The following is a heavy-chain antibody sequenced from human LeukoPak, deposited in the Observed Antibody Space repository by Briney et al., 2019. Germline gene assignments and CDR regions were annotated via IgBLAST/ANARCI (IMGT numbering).Heavy chain of an antibody. CDR3: TRSRPSHAGRAPFWSGQYYMDV. D-gene: IGHD3-3*01. Sequence: GESLRLSCTASGFTFGDYAMSWVRQAPGKGLEWVGFIRSKAFGGTTEYAASVKGRFTISRDDSKSIAYLQMNSLKTEDTAVYYCTRSRPSHAGRAPFWSGQYYMDVWGKGTTVTVSS. CDR2: IRSKAFGGTT. J-gene: IGHJ6*03. V-gene: IGHV3-49*04. CDR1: GFTFGDYA.